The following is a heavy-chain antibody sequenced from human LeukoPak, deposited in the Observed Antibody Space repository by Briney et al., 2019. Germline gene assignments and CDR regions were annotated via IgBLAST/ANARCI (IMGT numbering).Heavy chain of an antibody. CDR1: GYTFTGYY. D-gene: IGHD6-19*01. V-gene: IGHV1-2*02. CDR2: INPNSGGT. J-gene: IGHJ4*02. Sequence: ASVKVSCKASGYTFTGYYMHWVRQAPGQGLEWMGWINPNSGGTNYAQKFQGRVTMTRDTSISTAYMELRSLRSDDTAVYYCARGAPYSSGWYLFDYWGQGTLVTVSS. CDR3: ARGAPYSSGWYLFDY.